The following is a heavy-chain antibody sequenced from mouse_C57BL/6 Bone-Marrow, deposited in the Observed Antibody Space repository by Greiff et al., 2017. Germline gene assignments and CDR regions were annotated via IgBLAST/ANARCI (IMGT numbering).Heavy chain of an antibody. Sequence: EVKVVESGGGLVKPGGSLKLSCAASGFTFSSYAMSWVRQTPEKRLEWVATISDGGSYTYYPDNVKGRFTISRDNAKNNLYLQMSHLKSEDTAMYYCARGSLYDGYPPWYFDVWGTGTTVTVSS. D-gene: IGHD2-3*01. J-gene: IGHJ1*03. CDR1: GFTFSSYA. CDR3: ARGSLYDGYPPWYFDV. V-gene: IGHV5-4*03. CDR2: ISDGGSYT.